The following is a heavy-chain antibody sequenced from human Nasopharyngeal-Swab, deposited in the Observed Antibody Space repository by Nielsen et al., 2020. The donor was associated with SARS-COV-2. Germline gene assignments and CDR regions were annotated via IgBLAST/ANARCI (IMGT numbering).Heavy chain of an antibody. CDR3: ARGEDSSSSTHSIRYYYYGMDV. J-gene: IGHJ6*02. Sequence: SENLSLTCTVCGGSISSSSYYWGWIRQPPGKGLEWIGEINHSGSTNYNPSLKSRVTISVDTSKNQFSLKLSSVTAADTAVYYCARGEDSSSSTHSIRYYYYGMDVWGQGTTVTVSS. V-gene: IGHV4-39*07. CDR2: INHSGST. CDR1: GGSISSSSYY. D-gene: IGHD6-6*01.